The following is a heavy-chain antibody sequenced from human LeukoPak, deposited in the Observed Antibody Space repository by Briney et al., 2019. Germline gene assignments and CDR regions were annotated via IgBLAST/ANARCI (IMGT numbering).Heavy chain of an antibody. V-gene: IGHV3-30*02. D-gene: IGHD3-22*01. CDR1: GFTLSNYG. CDR3: ARVRDYYDSSGLDY. J-gene: IGHJ4*02. CDR2: MRNDGSKN. Sequence: PGGSLRLSCAASGFTLSNYGISWVRQAPGKGLEWVAFMRNDGSKNFYADSVKGRFTISRDNSKNTLYLQMNSLRVEDTAVYFCARVRDYYDSSGLDYRGQGTLVTVSS.